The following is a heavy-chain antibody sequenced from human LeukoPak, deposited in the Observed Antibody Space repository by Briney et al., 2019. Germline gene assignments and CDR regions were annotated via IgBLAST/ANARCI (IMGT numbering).Heavy chain of an antibody. CDR1: GGSFSGYH. D-gene: IGHD6-19*01. V-gene: IGHV4-59*08. CDR2: IYCSGST. Sequence: SETLSLTCAVYGGSFSGYHWGWIRQPPGKGLEWTGYIYCSGSTNYNPSLKSRVTISVDTSKNQFSLKLSSVTAADTAIYYCARAVSGRFDYWGQGTLVTVSS. CDR3: ARAVSGRFDY. J-gene: IGHJ4*02.